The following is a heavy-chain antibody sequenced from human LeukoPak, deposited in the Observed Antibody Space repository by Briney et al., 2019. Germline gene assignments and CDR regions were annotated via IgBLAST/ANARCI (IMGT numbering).Heavy chain of an antibody. D-gene: IGHD6-19*01. CDR3: ASDSGWYTPFDY. J-gene: IGHJ4*02. V-gene: IGHV4-4*07. CDR1: GGSISSYY. CDR2: IYTSGST. Sequence: SETLSLTCTVSGGSISSYYWSWIRQPAGKGLEWIGRIYTSGSTNYNPSLKSRVTMSVDTSKNQFSLKLSSATAADTAVYYCASDSGWYTPFDYWGQGTLVTVSS.